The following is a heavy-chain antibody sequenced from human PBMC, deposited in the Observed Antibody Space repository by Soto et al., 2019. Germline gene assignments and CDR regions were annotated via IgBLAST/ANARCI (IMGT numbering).Heavy chain of an antibody. CDR1: GGSISSSSYY. Sequence: SETLSLTCTVSGGSISSSSYYWGWIRQPPGKGLEWIGSIYYSGSTYYNPSLKSRVTISVDTYKNHFSLKLSSVTAADAAVYDCARQSCGGACYSQRAFVDYWGQGTLVTVSS. V-gene: IGHV4-39*01. D-gene: IGHD2-21*01. CDR2: IYYSGST. J-gene: IGHJ4*02. CDR3: ARQSCGGACYSQRAFVDY.